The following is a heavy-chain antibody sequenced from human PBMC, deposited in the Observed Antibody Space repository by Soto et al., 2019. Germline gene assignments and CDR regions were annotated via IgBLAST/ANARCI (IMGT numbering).Heavy chain of an antibody. V-gene: IGHV3-23*01. CDR3: AKGPPPVSSGYYPFDY. CDR1: GFTFTSYA. J-gene: IGHJ4*02. CDR2: ISGSGGST. D-gene: IGHD3-22*01. Sequence: PGGSLRLAFAASGFTFTSYAMSWVRQAPGKGLEWVSAISGSGGSTYYADSVKGRFTMSRDNSKNTLYLQLNSLRAEDTAVYYCAKGPPPVSSGYYPFDYWGQGTLVTVSS.